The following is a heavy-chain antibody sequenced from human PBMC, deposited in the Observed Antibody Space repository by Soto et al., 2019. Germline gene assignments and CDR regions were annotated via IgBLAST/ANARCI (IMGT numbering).Heavy chain of an antibody. CDR1: GGSSCSGDYY. Sequence: LSVTRPVSGGSSCSGDYYRKRIHQPPGKGLEWIGYIYYSGSTYYNPSLKSRVTISVDTSKNQFSLKLSSVTAADTAVYYCARVTYHYYDSSGYYSGRRAEYFQHWGQGTLVTSPQ. CDR2: IYYSGST. V-gene: IGHV4-30-4*01. D-gene: IGHD3-22*01. CDR3: ARVTYHYYDSSGYYSGRRAEYFQH. J-gene: IGHJ1*01.